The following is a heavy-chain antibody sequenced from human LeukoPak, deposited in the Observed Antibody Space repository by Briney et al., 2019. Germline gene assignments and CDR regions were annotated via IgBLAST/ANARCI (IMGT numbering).Heavy chain of an antibody. Sequence: SETLSLTCTVSGGSISSGSYYWGWIRQPAGKGLEWVGRIYTSGSTNYNPSLKSRVTISVDTSKNQFSLKLSSVTAADTAVYYCAATPLRFLEWFPPPYYMDVWGKGTTVTVSS. CDR3: AATPLRFLEWFPPPYYMDV. CDR2: IYTSGST. D-gene: IGHD3-3*01. CDR1: GGSISSGSYY. J-gene: IGHJ6*03. V-gene: IGHV4-61*02.